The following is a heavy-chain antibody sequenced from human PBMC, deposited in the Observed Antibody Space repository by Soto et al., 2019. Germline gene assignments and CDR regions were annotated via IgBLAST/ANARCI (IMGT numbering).Heavy chain of an antibody. D-gene: IGHD3-10*01. J-gene: IGHJ4*02. Sequence: GGSLRLSCAASGFTFSSYWMHWVRQAPGKRLVWVSRINSDGSSTSYADSVKGRFTISRDNAKNTLYLQMNTLRVEKPGLKSVERAHNYCDSGSRFAHWGQETLVAVSS. CDR2: INSDGSST. CDR3: ERAHNYCDSGSRFAH. V-gene: IGHV3-74*01. CDR1: GFTFSSYW.